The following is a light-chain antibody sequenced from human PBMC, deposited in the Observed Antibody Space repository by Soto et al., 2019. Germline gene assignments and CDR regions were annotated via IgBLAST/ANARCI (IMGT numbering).Light chain of an antibody. Sequence: QSVLNRAAYVYRSHGRSSPITYTGNSSDVGGFNSVSWYQLRPGTAPKLILYDVVDRPSGVSYRFSGSKSGNTASLTISGLQAADEADYFCSSCTRTMTNVFGSGTKVTVL. CDR2: DVV. J-gene: IGLJ1*01. CDR1: SSDVGGFNS. CDR3: SSCTRTMTNV. V-gene: IGLV2-14*03.